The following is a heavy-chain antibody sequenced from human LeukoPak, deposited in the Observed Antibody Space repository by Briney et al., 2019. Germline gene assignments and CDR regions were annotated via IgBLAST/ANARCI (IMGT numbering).Heavy chain of an antibody. CDR3: AGTPIAAAGTHFDY. V-gene: IGHV4-59*01. D-gene: IGHD6-13*01. J-gene: IGHJ4*02. CDR1: GGSISSYY. Sequence: SETLSLTCTVSGGSISSYYWSWIRQSPGKGLEWIGYIYYSGSTNYNPSLKSRVTISVDTSKNQFSLKLSSVTAADTAVYYCAGTPIAAAGTHFDYWGQGTLVTVSS. CDR2: IYYSGST.